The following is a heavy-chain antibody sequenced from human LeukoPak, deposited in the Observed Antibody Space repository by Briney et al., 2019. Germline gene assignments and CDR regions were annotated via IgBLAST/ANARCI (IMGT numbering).Heavy chain of an antibody. CDR2: ISGSGVGT. D-gene: IGHD6-19*01. J-gene: IGHJ4*02. CDR1: GFTFSTYA. V-gene: IGHV3-23*01. Sequence: GGSLRLSCAASGFTFSTYAMSWVRQAPGKGLEWVSAISGSGVGTYYADSVKGRFTISRDNSKNTLFLQMNSLRAEDTAVYYCAHNTSAWSFDSWGQGTPVTVSS. CDR3: AHNTSAWSFDS.